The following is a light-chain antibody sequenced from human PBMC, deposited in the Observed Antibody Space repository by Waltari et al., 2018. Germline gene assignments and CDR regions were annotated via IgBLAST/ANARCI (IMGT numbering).Light chain of an antibody. Sequence: SSELTQDPTVSVALGQTVRITCQGDSLSRYYASWYRQRPGQAPILLIYGNNNRPSGIPDRFSGSTSGNMASLTITGAQAEDEADYYCHSRDTTTNRVFGRGTKLTVV. CDR3: HSRDTTTNRV. CDR2: GNN. V-gene: IGLV3-19*01. J-gene: IGLJ3*02. CDR1: SLSRYY.